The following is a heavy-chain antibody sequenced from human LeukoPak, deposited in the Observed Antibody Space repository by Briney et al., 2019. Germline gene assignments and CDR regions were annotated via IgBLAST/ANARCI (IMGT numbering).Heavy chain of an antibody. CDR2: ISSSSSYI. V-gene: IGHV3-21*01. CDR3: ARNLWFGESDVYYYYMDV. D-gene: IGHD3-10*01. J-gene: IGHJ6*03. Sequence: GGSLRLSCAASGFTFSSYSMNWVRQAPGKGLEWVSSISSSSSYIYYADSVKGRFTISRDNAKNSLYLQMNSLRAEDTAVYYCARNLWFGESDVYYYYMDVWGKGTTVTISS. CDR1: GFTFSSYS.